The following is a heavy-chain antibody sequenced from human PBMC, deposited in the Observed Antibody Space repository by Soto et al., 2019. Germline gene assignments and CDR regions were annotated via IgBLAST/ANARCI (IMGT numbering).Heavy chain of an antibody. CDR2: IYDSGSP. D-gene: IGHD3-9*01. CDR1: GGSISVYY. CDR3: ARGVGSSPPRY. J-gene: IGHJ4*02. Sequence: SETLSLTCTISGGSISVYYWSWIRQSPGQGLEWIGYIYDSGSPYYNPSLKTRVTISADTSKNQISLKLTSATAADTAVYFCARGVGSSPPRYWGRGXLVTVYS. V-gene: IGHV4-59*01.